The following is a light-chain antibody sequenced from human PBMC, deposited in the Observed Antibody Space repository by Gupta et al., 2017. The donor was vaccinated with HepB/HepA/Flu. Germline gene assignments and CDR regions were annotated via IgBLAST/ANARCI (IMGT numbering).Light chain of an antibody. V-gene: IGLV1-51*01. CDR3: GTWDSSLSAGV. CDR1: SSNIGNNY. J-gene: IGLJ1*01. CDR2: DNN. Sequence: QSVLTQPPSVSVAPGQQVTISYSGSSSNIGNNYVSWYQQLPGTAPKLLIYDNNKRPSGIPDRFSGSKSGTSATLGITGLQTGDEADYYCGTWDSSLSAGVFGTGTKVTVL.